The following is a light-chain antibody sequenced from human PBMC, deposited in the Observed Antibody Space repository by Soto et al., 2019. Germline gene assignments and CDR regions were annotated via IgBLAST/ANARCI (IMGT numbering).Light chain of an antibody. CDR3: QVWDSSSDHVL. CDR1: NVGSKD. CDR2: YES. J-gene: IGLJ2*01. V-gene: IGLV3-21*04. Sequence: SYELTQPPSVSVAPGKTARITCGGNNVGSKDVHWYQQKPGQAPVLVIYYESDRPSGIPERFSGSKSGNTATLTISRVEAGDEADYYCQVWDSSSDHVLFGGGTKLTVL.